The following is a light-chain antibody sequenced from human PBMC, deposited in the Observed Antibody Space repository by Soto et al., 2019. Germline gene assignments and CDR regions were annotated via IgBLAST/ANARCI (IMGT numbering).Light chain of an antibody. CDR3: QQRSNWPLT. J-gene: IGKJ4*01. CDR1: QSVSSY. V-gene: IGKV3-11*01. Sequence: EIVLTQSPATLSLSPGERATLSCRASQSVSSYLAWYQQKTGQAPRLLIYDASNRATGIPARFSGSGSGTDFTLTISSLEPEEFAVYYCQQRSNWPLTFGGGTKVEIK. CDR2: DAS.